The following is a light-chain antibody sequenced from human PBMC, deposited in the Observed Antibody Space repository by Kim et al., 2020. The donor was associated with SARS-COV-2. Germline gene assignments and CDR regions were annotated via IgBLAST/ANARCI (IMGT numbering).Light chain of an antibody. CDR1: QAIRKD. J-gene: IGKJ4*01. Sequence: ASVGDRVTITCRASQAIRKDVGWYQQKPGRAPKLLIFAASNLLSGVPSRFSGSGSGTDFTLTISSLQPEDFATYYCLQDYNYPHTFGGGTKVDIK. CDR2: AAS. CDR3: LQDYNYPHT. V-gene: IGKV1-6*01.